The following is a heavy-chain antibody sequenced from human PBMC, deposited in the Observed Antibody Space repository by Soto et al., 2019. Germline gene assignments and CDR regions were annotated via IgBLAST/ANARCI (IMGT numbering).Heavy chain of an antibody. D-gene: IGHD3-10*01. Sequence: QVQLVQSGAEVKRPGSSVKVSCKASGDTFNFYSINGVRQAPGLGLEWMGRVNPIVSMSNYAQKFQGRVTMTADKSKSKAYMELSSLRSEDTAIYYCASSYGSGYRAFDYWGQGALVTVSS. V-gene: IGHV1-69*02. CDR3: ASSYGSGYRAFDY. CDR1: GDTFNFYS. J-gene: IGHJ4*02. CDR2: VNPIVSMS.